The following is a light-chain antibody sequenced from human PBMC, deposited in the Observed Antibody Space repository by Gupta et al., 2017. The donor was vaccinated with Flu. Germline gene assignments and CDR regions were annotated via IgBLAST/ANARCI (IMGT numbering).Light chain of an antibody. CDR3: QQSRT. CDR2: DAS. CDR1: QDISNY. Sequence: DIQMTQSPSYLSASVGDRVTITCQASQDISNYLNWYQQKPGKAPKLLIYDASNLETGVPSRFSGSGSGTDFTFTISSLQPEDIATYYCQQSRTFGQGTKVEIK. V-gene: IGKV1-33*01. J-gene: IGKJ1*01.